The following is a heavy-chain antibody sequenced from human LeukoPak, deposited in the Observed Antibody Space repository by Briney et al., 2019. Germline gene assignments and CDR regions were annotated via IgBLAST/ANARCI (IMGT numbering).Heavy chain of an antibody. J-gene: IGHJ3*02. V-gene: IGHV4-4*07. CDR3: ARSYDTSGYFDAFDI. D-gene: IGHD3-22*01. Sequence: PSETLSLTCTVSGGSISSYYWSWIRQPAGKGLEWIGRIYTSRSTNYNPSLKSRVTMSVDTSKNQFSLKLSSVTAADTAVYYCARSYDTSGYFDAFDIWGQGTMVTVSS. CDR1: GGSISSYY. CDR2: IYTSRST.